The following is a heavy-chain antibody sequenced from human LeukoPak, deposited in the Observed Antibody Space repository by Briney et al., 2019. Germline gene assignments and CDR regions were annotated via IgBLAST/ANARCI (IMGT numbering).Heavy chain of an antibody. CDR1: GDSVSSNSAV. CDR3: ASAASYYGDTAFDI. D-gene: IGHD4-17*01. J-gene: IGHJ3*02. V-gene: IGHV6-1*01. CDR2: TYYRSKWYN. Sequence: SQTLSLTCAISGDSVSSNSAVWNWIRPSPSRGLDWLGKTYYRSKWYNGYAVSVKSRITINPDTSKNQLSLQLDSVTPEDTAVYYCASAASYYGDTAFDIWGQGTMVTVSS.